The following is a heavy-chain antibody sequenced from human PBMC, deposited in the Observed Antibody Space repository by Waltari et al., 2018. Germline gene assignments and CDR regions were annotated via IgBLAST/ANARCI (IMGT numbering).Heavy chain of an antibody. CDR1: GGTFSSYA. V-gene: IGHV1-69*04. Sequence: QVQLVQSGAEVKKPGSSVKVSCKASGGTFSSYAISWVRQAPGQGLEWMGGIIPILGIANYAQKFQGRVTITADESTSTAYMELSSLRSEDTAVYYCARGVGSYYDYYYYYYMDVWGKGTTVTVSS. CDR3: ARGVGSYYDYYYYYYMDV. J-gene: IGHJ6*03. CDR2: IIPILGIA. D-gene: IGHD1-26*01.